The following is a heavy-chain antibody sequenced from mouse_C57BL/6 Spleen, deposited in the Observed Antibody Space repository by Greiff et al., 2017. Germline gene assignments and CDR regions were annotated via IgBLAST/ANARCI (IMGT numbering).Heavy chain of an antibody. CDR2: ISDGGSYT. D-gene: IGHD2-4*01. V-gene: IGHV5-4*01. J-gene: IGHJ2*01. CDR1: GFTFSSYA. Sequence: EVKLVESGGGLVKPGGSLKLSCAASGFTFSSYAMSWVRQTPEKRLEWVATISDGGSYTYYPDNVKGRFTISRDNATNNLYLQMSHLKSEDTAMYYCARDGDDYYFDYWGQGTTLTVSS. CDR3: ARDGDDYYFDY.